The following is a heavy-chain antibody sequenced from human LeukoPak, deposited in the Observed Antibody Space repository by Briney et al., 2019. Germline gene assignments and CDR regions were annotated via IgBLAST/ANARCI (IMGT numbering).Heavy chain of an antibody. Sequence: GGSLRLSCAASGFTFSGYSMNWVRQAPGKGLEWVSSISSSSSYIYYADSVKGRFTISRDNAKNSLYLQMNSLRAEDTAVYYCARDPISAYGEVWYFDLWGRGTLVTVSS. J-gene: IGHJ2*01. V-gene: IGHV3-21*01. CDR2: ISSSSSYI. CDR3: ARDPISAYGEVWYFDL. CDR1: GFTFSGYS. D-gene: IGHD4-17*01.